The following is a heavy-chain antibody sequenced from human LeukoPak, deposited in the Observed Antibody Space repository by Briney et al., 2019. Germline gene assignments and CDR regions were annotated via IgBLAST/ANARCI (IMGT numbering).Heavy chain of an antibody. CDR2: IYYSGST. CDR3: AGAGESSGSYYSPYYYYGMDV. D-gene: IGHD3-10*01. J-gene: IGHJ6*02. V-gene: IGHV4-39*01. Sequence: PSETLSLTCPVSGGSISSTNYYWGWIRQPPGKGLEWIGSIYYSGSTYYNPSLKSRVTISVDTSKNQFSLKLSSVTAADTAVYYCAGAGESSGSYYSPYYYYGMDVWGQGTTVTVSS. CDR1: GGSISSTNYY.